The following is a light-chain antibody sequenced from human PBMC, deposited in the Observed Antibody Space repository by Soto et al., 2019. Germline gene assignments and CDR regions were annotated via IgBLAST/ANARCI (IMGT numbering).Light chain of an antibody. V-gene: IGKV1-5*01. CDR3: HQYNSYSSLT. CDR2: DAS. CDR1: QSIRSW. Sequence: DIQMTQSPSTLSASVGDRVTITCRAIQSIRSWLAWYQQKPGKAPKLLIYDASSLESGVPSRFSGGGSGTEFTIPISSLQPDDFSTYYCHQYNSYSSLTFGEGTKVEIK. J-gene: IGKJ4*01.